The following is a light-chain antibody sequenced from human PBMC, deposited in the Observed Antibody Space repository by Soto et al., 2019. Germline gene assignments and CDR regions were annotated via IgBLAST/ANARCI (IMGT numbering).Light chain of an antibody. J-gene: IGKJ1*01. CDR1: ETIRNY. V-gene: IGKV1-5*01. CDR2: DAS. Sequence: DIRMTQSPSTLAASVGDRVTFTCRASETIRNYLAWYQQIPGKAPRLLIYDASTLESGVPSRFSGSGSGAGFSLTISSLQPDESAVYYCKQYNTHPWTFGQGTKVDIK. CDR3: KQYNTHPWT.